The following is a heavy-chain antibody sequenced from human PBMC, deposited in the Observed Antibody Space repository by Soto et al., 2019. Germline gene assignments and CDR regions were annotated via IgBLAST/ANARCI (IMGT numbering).Heavy chain of an antibody. V-gene: IGHV1-69*12. J-gene: IGHJ1*01. D-gene: IGHD4-4*01. CDR3: ARLRASTYEADQH. CDR1: GGTFSTYP. CDR2: INPIFGTA. Sequence: QVQLVQSGAEVKKPGSSVKVSCKASGGTFSTYPISWVRQAPGQGLEWMGGINPIFGTANYAQKLQGRVTITADESTTTAYMQLSSLRSDDTAVYYCARLRASTYEADQHWGQGTLVTVSS.